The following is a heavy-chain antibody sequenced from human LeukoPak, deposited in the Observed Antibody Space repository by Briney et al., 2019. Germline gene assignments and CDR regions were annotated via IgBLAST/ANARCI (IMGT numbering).Heavy chain of an antibody. Sequence: PSETLSLTCTVSGGSISSYYWSWIRQPAGKGLEWIGHIYTSVNTNYNPSLKSRVTMSGDTSNNQFSLKLSSVTAADTAVYYCAGGTYGPSGPWGQGTLVTVSS. V-gene: IGHV4-4*07. J-gene: IGHJ5*02. CDR3: AGGTYGPSGP. CDR2: IYTSVNT. CDR1: GGSISSYY. D-gene: IGHD3-10*01.